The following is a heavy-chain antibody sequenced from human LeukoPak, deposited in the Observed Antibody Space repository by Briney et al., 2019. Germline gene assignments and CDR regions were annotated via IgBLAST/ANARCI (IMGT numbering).Heavy chain of an antibody. CDR3: ARGAYGDYDS. Sequence: PGVSLRLSCAASTFTFSSYAMSWVRQAPGKGLEWASAISAGADSTYCADSVQGRFTISRDNSKNTLFLQMSGLRAEDTAVYFCARGAYGDYDSWGQGTLVTVSS. V-gene: IGHV3-23*01. CDR2: ISAGADST. D-gene: IGHD4-17*01. CDR1: TFTFSSYA. J-gene: IGHJ5*01.